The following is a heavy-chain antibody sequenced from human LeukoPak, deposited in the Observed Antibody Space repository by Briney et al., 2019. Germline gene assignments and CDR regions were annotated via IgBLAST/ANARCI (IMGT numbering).Heavy chain of an antibody. CDR3: ARETREYYVSGNYYFDY. J-gene: IGHJ4*02. CDR1: GGAFSGYY. D-gene: IGHD3-10*01. CDR2: FNYSGNT. Sequence: SDTLYLPCAAYGGAFSGYYWSWIRQPPGKGLEWTHEFNYSGNTNYNPSLKSRVTISLDTSKNQFSLKLSSVTAADTAVYYCARETREYYVSGNYYFDYWGQGSLVTVSS. V-gene: IGHV4-34*01.